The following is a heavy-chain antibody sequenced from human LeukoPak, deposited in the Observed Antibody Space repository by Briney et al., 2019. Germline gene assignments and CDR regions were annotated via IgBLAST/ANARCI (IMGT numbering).Heavy chain of an antibody. J-gene: IGHJ4*02. CDR1: GFTFSLYW. CDR2: IEGGGTST. Sequence: HPGGSLRLSCAASGFTFSLYWMHWVRQAPGEGLVWVSRIEGGGTSTNYADFVKGRFTISRDNAKNSLYLQMNSLRAEDTAVYYCAREGGRVYCSGGSCYHYWGQGTLVTVSS. D-gene: IGHD2-15*01. V-gene: IGHV3-74*01. CDR3: AREGGRVYCSGGSCYHY.